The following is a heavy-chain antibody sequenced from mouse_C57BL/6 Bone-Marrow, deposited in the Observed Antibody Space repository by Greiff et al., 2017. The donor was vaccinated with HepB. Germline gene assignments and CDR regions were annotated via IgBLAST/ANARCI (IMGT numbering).Heavy chain of an antibody. J-gene: IGHJ2*01. V-gene: IGHV5-17*01. Sequence: VKLQESGRGLVKPGGSLKLSCAPSGFTFSDYGMHWVRQAPEKGLEWVAYIMSGRSTIYYVDTVKGRFTISRDNAKNTLFLQMTGLRSEHTAMYYCARRDEDDDYWRQGTTLADSS. CDR2: IMSGRSTI. CDR3: ARRDEDDDY. CDR1: GFTFSDYG.